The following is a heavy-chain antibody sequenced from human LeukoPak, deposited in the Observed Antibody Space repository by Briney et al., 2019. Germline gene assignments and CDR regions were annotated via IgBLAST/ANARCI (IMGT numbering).Heavy chain of an antibody. D-gene: IGHD3-22*01. V-gene: IGHV4-39*07. CDR1: GGSISSSSYY. Sequence: SETLSLTCTVSGGSISSSSYYWGWIRQPPGKGLEWIGSIYYSGSTYYNPSLKSRVTISVDTSKNQFSLKLSSVTAADTAVYYCARDTAGPYYYDSSGYQYWGQGTLVTVSS. CDR3: ARDTAGPYYYDSSGYQY. CDR2: IYYSGST. J-gene: IGHJ4*02.